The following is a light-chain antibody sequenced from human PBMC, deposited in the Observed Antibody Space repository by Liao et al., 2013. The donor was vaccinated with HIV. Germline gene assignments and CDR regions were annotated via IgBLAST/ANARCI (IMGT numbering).Light chain of an antibody. CDR3: QAWDTSTHV. CDR1: KLGDKY. CDR2: QDS. J-gene: IGLJ1*01. V-gene: IGLV3-1*01. Sequence: SYELTQPPSVSVSPGQTASITCSGDKLGDKYAYWYQQKPGQSPVLVIYQDSQRPSGIPERFSGSKSGNTATLTISGTQTMDEADYYCQAWDTSTHVFGTGTKVTVL.